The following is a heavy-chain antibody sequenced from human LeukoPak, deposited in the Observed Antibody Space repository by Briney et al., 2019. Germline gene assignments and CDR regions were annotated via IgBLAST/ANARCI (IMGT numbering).Heavy chain of an antibody. D-gene: IGHD3-22*01. J-gene: IGHJ4*02. CDR1: GYTFTGYY. CDR3: AREYYDSNRRDYFDY. V-gene: IGHV1-18*04. Sequence: ASVKVSCKASGYTFTGYYMHWVRQAPGQGLEWRGWTSAYNGNTNYAQKLQGRVTMTTDTSTSTAYMELRSLRSDDTAVYYCAREYYDSNRRDYFDYWGQGTLVTVSS. CDR2: TSAYNGNT.